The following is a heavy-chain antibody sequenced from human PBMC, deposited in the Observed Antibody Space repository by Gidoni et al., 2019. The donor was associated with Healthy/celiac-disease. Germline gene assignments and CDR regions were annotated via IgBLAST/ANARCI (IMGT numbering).Heavy chain of an antibody. CDR2: IIPIFGTA. CDR1: GGTFSSYA. D-gene: IGHD5-18*01. CDR3: ARGGMATAYFDY. Sequence: QVQLVPSGAEVKKPGSSVQVSCTASGGTFSSYAISWVRQAPGQGLEWMGGIIPIFGTANYAQKFQGRVTITADKSTSTAYMELSSLRSEDTAVYYGARGGMATAYFDYWGQGTLVTVSS. J-gene: IGHJ4*02. V-gene: IGHV1-69*06.